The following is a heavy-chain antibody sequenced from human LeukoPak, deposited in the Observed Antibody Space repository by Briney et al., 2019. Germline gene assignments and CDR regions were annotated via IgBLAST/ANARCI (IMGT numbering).Heavy chain of an antibody. D-gene: IGHD2-21*02. V-gene: IGHV1-18*01. J-gene: IGHJ4*02. CDR2: ISACNGNT. CDR1: GYTFTSYG. Sequence: ASVKVSCKASGYTFTSYGISWVRQAPGQGLEWMGWISACNGNTNCAQKLQGRVTMTTDTSTSTAYMELRSLRSDDTAVYYCARNCGGDCELGYWGQGTLVTVSS. CDR3: ARNCGGDCELGY.